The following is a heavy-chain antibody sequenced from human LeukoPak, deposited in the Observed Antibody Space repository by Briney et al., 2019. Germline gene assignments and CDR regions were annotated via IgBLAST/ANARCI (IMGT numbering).Heavy chain of an antibody. V-gene: IGHV4-59*01. Sequence: KPSVTLSLTCTVSGGSISSYYWSWIRQPPGKGLEWIGYIYYGGSTNYNPSLKSRVTISVDTSKNQFSLKLSSVTAADTAVYYCARSFYYDFWSGYYSMTVGAFDIWGQGTMVTVSS. CDR3: ARSFYYDFWSGYYSMTVGAFDI. J-gene: IGHJ3*02. CDR2: IYYGGST. CDR1: GGSISSYY. D-gene: IGHD3-3*01.